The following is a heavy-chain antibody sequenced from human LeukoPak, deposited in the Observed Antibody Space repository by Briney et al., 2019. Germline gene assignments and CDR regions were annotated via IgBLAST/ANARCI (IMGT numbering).Heavy chain of an antibody. CDR2: ISAYNGNT. V-gene: IGHV1-18*01. CDR3: ARPDIVVPAAMGPHDAFDI. D-gene: IGHD2-2*01. J-gene: IGHJ3*02. CDR1: GYTFTSYG. Sequence: ASVKVSCKASGYTFTSYGISWVRQAPGQGLEWMGWISAYNGNTNYAQKLQGRVTMTTDTSTSTAYMELRSLRSDDTAVYYCARPDIVVPAAMGPHDAFDIWGQGTMVTVPS.